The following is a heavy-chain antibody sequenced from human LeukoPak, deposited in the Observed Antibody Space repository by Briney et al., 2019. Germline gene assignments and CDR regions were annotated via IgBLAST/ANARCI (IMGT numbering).Heavy chain of an antibody. D-gene: IGHD3-16*02. CDR1: GGSVSTTSHY. Sequence: SETLSLTCSVSGGSVSTTSHYWAWLRQSPGEPPEWIGSIYHTGSTFYNPSLRSRFLISVDTSKNQVSLRLTSVSAADTAIYFCARDRLHRDYFDLWGQGTLLTVSS. V-gene: IGHV4-39*07. CDR3: ARDRLHRDYFDL. CDR2: IYHTGST. J-gene: IGHJ4*02.